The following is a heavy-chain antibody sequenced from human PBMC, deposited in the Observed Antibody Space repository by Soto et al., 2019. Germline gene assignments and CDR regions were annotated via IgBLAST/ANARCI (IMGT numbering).Heavy chain of an antibody. D-gene: IGHD1-1*01. CDR3: ARDLQAGTDNVNWFAP. V-gene: IGHV3-30*04. CDR2: IAYDGSNR. J-gene: IGHJ5*02. CDR1: GFSISRSA. Sequence: QVQLVESGGGVVQPGRSLRLSCAASGFSISRSAMHWVRQAPGKGLEWVAVIAYDGSNRWYADSAKGRFTISRDNSKNTAYLEMSSLRGEDTAVYYWARDLQAGTDNVNWFAPWGQGTLVTVSS.